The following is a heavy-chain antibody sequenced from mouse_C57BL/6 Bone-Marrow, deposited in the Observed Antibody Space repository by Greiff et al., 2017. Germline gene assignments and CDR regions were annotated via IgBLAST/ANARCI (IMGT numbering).Heavy chain of an antibody. D-gene: IGHD2-1*01. V-gene: IGHV1-81*01. CDR3: ARSEGIWYPDYFDY. J-gene: IGHJ2*01. CDR1: GYTFTSYG. CDR2: IYPRSGNT. Sequence: VQLQQSGAELARPGASVKLSCKASGYTFTSYGISWVKQRTGQGLEWIGEIYPRSGNTYYNEEFKGKATLTADKSSSTAYMELRSLTSEDSAVYFCARSEGIWYPDYFDYWGQGTTLTVSS.